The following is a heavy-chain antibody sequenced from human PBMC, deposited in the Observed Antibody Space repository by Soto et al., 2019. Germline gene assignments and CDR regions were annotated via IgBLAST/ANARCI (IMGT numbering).Heavy chain of an antibody. V-gene: IGHV3-48*02. D-gene: IGHD6-13*01. CDR1: GFTFSSYS. J-gene: IGHJ6*02. CDR2: ISSSSSTI. Sequence: GGSLRLSCAASGFTFSSYSMNWVRQAPGKGLEWVSYISSSSSTIYYADSVKGRFTISRDNAKNSLYLQMNSLRDEDTAVYYCARDSGLEQQLVPHYYYYGMDVWGQGTTVTVSS. CDR3: ARDSGLEQQLVPHYYYYGMDV.